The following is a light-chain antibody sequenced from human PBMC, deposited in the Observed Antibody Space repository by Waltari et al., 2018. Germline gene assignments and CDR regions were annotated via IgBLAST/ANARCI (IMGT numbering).Light chain of an antibody. V-gene: IGKV1-5*03. CDR2: DAS. CDR3: HQYNTFSGS. CDR1: QTINNW. Sequence: DVQMTQSPSTLSASVGDKFTITCRASQTINNWLAWYQLKPGKAPKILIYDASTLHSGVPSRFSGSRSETQFTLTISSLQPDDFATYFCHQYNTFSGSFGQGTKVEVK. J-gene: IGKJ1*01.